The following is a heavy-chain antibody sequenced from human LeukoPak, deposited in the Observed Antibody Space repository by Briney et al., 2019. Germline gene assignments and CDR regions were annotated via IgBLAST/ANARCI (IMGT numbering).Heavy chain of an antibody. J-gene: IGHJ4*02. V-gene: IGHV1-69*05. CDR1: GGTFSSYA. CDR3: ARVAITSYSSGWYHFDY. D-gene: IGHD6-19*01. CDR2: IIPIFGTA. Sequence: GASVTVSCKASGGTFSSYAISWVRQAPGQGLEWMGGIIPIFGTANYAQKFQGRVTITRDTSASTAYMELSSLRSEDTAVYYCARVAITSYSSGWYHFDYWGQGTLVTVSS.